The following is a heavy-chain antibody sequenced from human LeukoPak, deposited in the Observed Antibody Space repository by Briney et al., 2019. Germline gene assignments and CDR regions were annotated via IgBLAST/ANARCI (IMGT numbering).Heavy chain of an antibody. D-gene: IGHD1-20*01. V-gene: IGHV4-34*01. CDR2: INHSGST. CDR1: GGSFSGYY. CDR3: ERDRNNCNDFRWSFAY. J-gene: IGHJ4*02. Sequence: SETLSLTCAVYGGSFSGYYWSWIRQPPGRGLEWIGEINHSGSTNYNPSLQSRVTISVDTSKKQFSLKLTSVTAADTAVYYCERDRNNCNDFRWSFAYWDQGTLVTVSS.